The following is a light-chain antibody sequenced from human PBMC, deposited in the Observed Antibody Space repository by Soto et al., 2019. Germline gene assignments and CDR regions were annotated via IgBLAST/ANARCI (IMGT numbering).Light chain of an antibody. V-gene: IGKV1-5*03. J-gene: IGKJ1*01. CDR1: QSISTW. CDR2: KAS. Sequence: DIQMTQSPSTLSASVGDTVTITCRASQSISTWLAWYQQKPGKAPKLLIYKASSLQSGVPSRFSGIGSGTEVTLTLSSLQPDDFATYYCQQYNFYSRTFGQGTKVEIK. CDR3: QQYNFYSRT.